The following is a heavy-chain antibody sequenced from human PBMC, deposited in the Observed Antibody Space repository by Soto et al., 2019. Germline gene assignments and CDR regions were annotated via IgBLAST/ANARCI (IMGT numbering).Heavy chain of an antibody. CDR3: ARAGLGTHYYGMDV. CDR2: INPNSGGT. J-gene: IGHJ6*02. D-gene: IGHD3-10*01. V-gene: IGHV1-2*04. Sequence: ASVKVSCKASGYTFTGYYMHWVRQAPGQGLEWMGWINPNSGGTNYAQKFQGWVTMTRDTSISTAYMELSRLRSDDTAVYYCARAGLGTHYYGMDVWGQGTTVTVSS. CDR1: GYTFTGYY.